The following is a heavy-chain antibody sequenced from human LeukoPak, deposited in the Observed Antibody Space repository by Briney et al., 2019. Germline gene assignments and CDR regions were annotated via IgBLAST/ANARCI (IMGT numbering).Heavy chain of an antibody. CDR1: GGSISSGGYY. CDR2: ISYRGST. J-gene: IGHJ4*02. CDR3: ARVLFGVAIPYYFDS. Sequence: SQTLSLTCTVSGGSISSGGYYWSWIRQHPGKGLEWIGYISYRGSTYYNPSLKSRVTISVDTSKSQFSLKLSSVTAADTAVYYCARVLFGVAIPYYFDSWGQGTLVTVSS. V-gene: IGHV4-31*03. D-gene: IGHD3-3*01.